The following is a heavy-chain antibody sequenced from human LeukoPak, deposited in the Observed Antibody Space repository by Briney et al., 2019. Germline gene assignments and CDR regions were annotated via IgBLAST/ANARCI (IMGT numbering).Heavy chain of an antibody. J-gene: IGHJ4*02. Sequence: SETLSLTCTVSGGSISSGDYYWSRIRQPPGKGLEWIGYIYYSGSTYYNPSLKSRVTISVDTSKNQFSLKLSSVTAADTAVYYCARWKGYCSSTSCSHGFDYWGQGTLVTVSS. V-gene: IGHV4-30-4*01. CDR2: IYYSGST. CDR1: GGSISSGDYY. CDR3: ARWKGYCSSTSCSHGFDY. D-gene: IGHD2-2*01.